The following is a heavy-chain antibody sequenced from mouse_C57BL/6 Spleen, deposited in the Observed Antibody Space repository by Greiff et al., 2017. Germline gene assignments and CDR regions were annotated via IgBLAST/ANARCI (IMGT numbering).Heavy chain of an antibody. J-gene: IGHJ3*01. CDR1: GYSFTGYY. D-gene: IGHD2-1*01. CDR3: ARDGNYRTWFAY. CDR2: INPSTGGT. V-gene: IGHV1-42*01. Sequence: EVQLQQSGPELVKPGASVKISCKASGYSFTGYYMNWVKQSPEKSLEWIGEINPSTGGTTYNQKFKAKATLTVDKSSSTAYMQLKSLTSEDSAVYYCARDGNYRTWFAYWGQGTLVTVSA.